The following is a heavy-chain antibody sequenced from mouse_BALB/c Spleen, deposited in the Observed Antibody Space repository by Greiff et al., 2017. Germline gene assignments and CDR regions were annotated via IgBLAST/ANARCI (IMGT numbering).Heavy chain of an antibody. V-gene: IGHV3-8*02. CDR2: ISYSGST. D-gene: IGHD2-1*01. J-gene: IGHJ1*01. Sequence: EVKLMESGPSLVKPSQTLSLTCSVTGDSITSGYWNWIRKFPGNKLEYMGYISYSGSTYYNPSLKSRISITRDTSKNQYYLQLNSVTTEDTATYYCARYIYYGNPYWYFDVWGAGTTVTVSS. CDR3: ARYIYYGNPYWYFDV. CDR1: GDSITSGY.